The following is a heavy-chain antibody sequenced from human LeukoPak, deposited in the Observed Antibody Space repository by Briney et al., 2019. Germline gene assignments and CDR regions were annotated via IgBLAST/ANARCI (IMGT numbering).Heavy chain of an antibody. Sequence: ETLSLTCTVSGGSISSYYWSWIRQPPGKGLEWVSSISSSSSYIYYADSVKGRFTISRDNAKNSLYLQMNSLRAEDTAVYYCARDIVATMLLNPPNYYYYYMDVWGKGTTVTISS. CDR3: ARDIVATMLLNPPNYYYYYMDV. CDR2: ISSSSSYI. CDR1: GGSISSYY. J-gene: IGHJ6*03. V-gene: IGHV3-21*03. D-gene: IGHD5-12*01.